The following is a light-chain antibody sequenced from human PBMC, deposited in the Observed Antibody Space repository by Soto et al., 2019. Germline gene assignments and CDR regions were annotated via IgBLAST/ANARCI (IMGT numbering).Light chain of an antibody. CDR3: TSYAGTSIV. J-gene: IGLJ1*01. V-gene: IGLV2-8*01. CDR2: EVS. CDR1: SSDVGAYKY. Sequence: QSVLTQPLSASGSPGQSVTISCTGTSSDVGAYKYVSWYQQHPGKAPKLIIYEVSERPSGVPDRFSGSKSGNTASLTVSGLQAEDEADYYCTSYAGTSIVFGTGTKGTVL.